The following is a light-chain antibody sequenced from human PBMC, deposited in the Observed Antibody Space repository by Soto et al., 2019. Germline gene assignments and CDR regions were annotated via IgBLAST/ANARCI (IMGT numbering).Light chain of an antibody. V-gene: IGLV1-51*01. CDR2: DDD. CDR3: GSWDSRLSAYV. CDR1: SSNIGGNS. J-gene: IGLJ1*01. Sequence: QSVLTQPPSVSAAPGQRVTISCSGSSSNIGGNSVSWYQQLPGTAPKLLIYDDDKRPSGIPDRFSGSKSGTSATLGITGFQTGDEADYYCGSWDSRLSAYVFGHGTKVTV.